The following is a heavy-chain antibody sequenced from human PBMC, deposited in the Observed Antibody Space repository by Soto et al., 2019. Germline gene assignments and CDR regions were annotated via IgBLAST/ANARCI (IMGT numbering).Heavy chain of an antibody. CDR1: GFTFSSYC. CDR2: IWYDGSNK. V-gene: IGHV3-33*01. J-gene: IGHJ4*02. CDR3: ARARRRDSNLPPFDY. Sequence: QVQLVESGGGVVQPGRSLRLSCAASGFTFSSYCMHWVRQAPGKGLEWVAVIWYDGSNKYYADSVKGRFTISSENSKNTVYLQMNSLRDEDTAVYYCARARRRDSNLPPFDYWGQGTLVTVSS. D-gene: IGHD4-4*01.